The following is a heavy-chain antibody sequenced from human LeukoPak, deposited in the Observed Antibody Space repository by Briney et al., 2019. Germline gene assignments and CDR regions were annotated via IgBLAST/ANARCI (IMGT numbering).Heavy chain of an antibody. V-gene: IGHV4-34*01. J-gene: IGHJ3*01. CDR3: ARHESDSSSAAFDS. CDR1: GGSFSGYF. CDR2: INHSGHT. D-gene: IGHD6-6*01. Sequence: SETLSLTCAAHGGSFSGYFWSWIRQPPGKGLEYIGEINHSGHTTYNPSLKSRVTISVDTSKNQFSLSMISVTAADTAVYYCARHESDSSSAAFDSWGQGTTVIVSS.